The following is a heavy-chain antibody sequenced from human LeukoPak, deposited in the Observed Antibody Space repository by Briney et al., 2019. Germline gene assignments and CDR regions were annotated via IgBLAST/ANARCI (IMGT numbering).Heavy chain of an antibody. Sequence: SETLSLTCTVSGGSISSYYWSWIRQPPGKGLEWIGYIYYGGSTNYNPSLKSRVTISVDTSKNQFSLKLSSVTAADAAVYYCARDRSECSSTSCLYYYYYGMDVWGQGTTVTVSS. CDR1: GGSISSYY. D-gene: IGHD2-2*01. CDR2: IYYGGST. J-gene: IGHJ6*02. V-gene: IGHV4-59*01. CDR3: ARDRSECSSTSCLYYYYYGMDV.